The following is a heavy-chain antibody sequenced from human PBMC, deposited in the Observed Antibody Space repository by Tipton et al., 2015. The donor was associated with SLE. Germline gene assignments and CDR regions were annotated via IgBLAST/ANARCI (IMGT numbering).Heavy chain of an antibody. CDR3: ARGSGFYGMDV. CDR1: GFTFSDYY. Sequence: LRLSCAASGFTFSDYYMSWIRQPPGKGLEWIGEINHSGSTNYNPSLKSRVTISVDTSKNQFSLKLSSVTAADTAVYYCARGSGFYGMDVWGQGTTVTVSS. CDR2: INHSGST. J-gene: IGHJ6*02. V-gene: IGHV4-34*01. D-gene: IGHD3-10*01.